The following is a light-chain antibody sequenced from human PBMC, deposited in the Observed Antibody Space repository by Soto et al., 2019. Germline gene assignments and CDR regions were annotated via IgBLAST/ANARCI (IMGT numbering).Light chain of an antibody. V-gene: IGLV2-14*01. CDR2: EVS. CDR1: SSDVGGYNY. J-gene: IGLJ1*01. Sequence: QSVLTQPASVSDSPGQSITISCTGTSSDVGGYNYVSWYQQHPGKAPKLMIYEVSNRPSGVSNRFSGSKSGNTASLTISGLQAEDEADYYCSSYTSSSTLEVFGTGTKVTVL. CDR3: SSYTSSSTLEV.